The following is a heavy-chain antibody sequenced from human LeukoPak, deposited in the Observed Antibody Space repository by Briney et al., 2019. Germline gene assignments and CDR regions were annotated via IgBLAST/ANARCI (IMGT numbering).Heavy chain of an antibody. CDR1: GFTFSSYA. V-gene: IGHV3-23*01. CDR3: AKGSRTMVRGYYFDS. CDR2: ISGSGSST. D-gene: IGHD3-10*01. J-gene: IGHJ4*02. Sequence: GGSLRLSCAASGFTFSSYAMSWVRQPPGKGLECVSGISGSGSSTDYADSVKGRFTISRDNSKNTLYLQMNSLRAEDTAVYYCAKGSRTMVRGYYFDSWGQGTLVTVSS.